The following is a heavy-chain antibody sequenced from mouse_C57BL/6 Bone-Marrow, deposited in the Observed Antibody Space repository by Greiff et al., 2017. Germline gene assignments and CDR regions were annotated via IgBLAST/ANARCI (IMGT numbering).Heavy chain of an antibody. V-gene: IGHV1-81*01. CDR2: IYPRSGNT. CDR1: GYTFTSYG. D-gene: IGHD1-1*01. Sequence: VQLQQSGAELARPGASVKLSCKASGYTFTSYGISWVKQRPGQGLEWIGEIYPRSGNTYYNEKFKGKATLTADKSSSTAYMELRSLTSEDSAVYFCARGGITTVVAPFAYGGQGTLVTVSA. CDR3: ARGGITTVVAPFAY. J-gene: IGHJ3*01.